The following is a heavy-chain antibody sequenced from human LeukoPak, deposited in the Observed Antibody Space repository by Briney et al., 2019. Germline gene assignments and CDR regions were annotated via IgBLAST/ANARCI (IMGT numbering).Heavy chain of an antibody. V-gene: IGHV3-21*01. D-gene: IGHD3-16*02. CDR1: GFTFSSYS. J-gene: IGHJ4*02. CDR2: ISSSSSYI. CDR3: ARGGYYDYVWGSYRNDY. Sequence: GGSLRLSCAASGFTFSSYSTNWVRQAPGKGLEWVSSISSSSSYIYYADSVKGRFTISRDNAKNSLYLQMNSLRAEDTAVYYCARGGYYDYVWGSYRNDYWGQGTLVTVSS.